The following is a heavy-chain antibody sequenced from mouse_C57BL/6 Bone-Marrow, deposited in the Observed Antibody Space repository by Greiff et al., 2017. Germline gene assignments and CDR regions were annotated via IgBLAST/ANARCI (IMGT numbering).Heavy chain of an antibody. CDR1: GYTFTSYW. Sequence: VQLQQSGAELVKPGASVKLSCKASGYTFTSYWMHWVKQRPGQGLEWIGMIHPNSGSTNYNEKFKSKATLTVDKSSSTAYMQLSSLTSEDSAVYYCARFDGYYPFAYWGQGTLVTVSA. D-gene: IGHD2-3*01. CDR3: ARFDGYYPFAY. V-gene: IGHV1-64*01. CDR2: IHPNSGST. J-gene: IGHJ3*01.